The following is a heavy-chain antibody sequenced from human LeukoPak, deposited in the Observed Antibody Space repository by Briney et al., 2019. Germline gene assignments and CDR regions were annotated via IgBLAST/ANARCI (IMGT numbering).Heavy chain of an antibody. CDR3: TTMGLYGSGSYYGSRVDY. D-gene: IGHD3-10*01. V-gene: IGHV3-23*01. J-gene: IGHJ4*02. CDR1: GFTFSSYA. Sequence: GGSLRLSCAASGFTFSSYAMSWVRQAPGKGLEWVSAISGSGGSTYYADSVKGRFTISRDNSKNTLYLQMNSLRAEDTAVYYCTTMGLYGSGSYYGSRVDYWGQGTLVTVSS. CDR2: ISGSGGST.